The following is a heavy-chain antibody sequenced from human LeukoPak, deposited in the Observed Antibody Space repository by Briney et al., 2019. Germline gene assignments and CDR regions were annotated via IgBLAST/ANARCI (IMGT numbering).Heavy chain of an antibody. CDR1: GFTFSSYG. Sequence: PGGSLRLSCAASGFTFSSYGMHWVRQAPGKGLEWVAFIRYDGSNKYYADSVKGRFTISRDNSKNTLYLQMNSLRAEDTAVYYCAKGNYYDSSGYNLLFDYWGQGTLVTVSS. CDR3: AKGNYYDSSGYNLLFDY. CDR2: IRYDGSNK. J-gene: IGHJ4*02. D-gene: IGHD3-22*01. V-gene: IGHV3-30*02.